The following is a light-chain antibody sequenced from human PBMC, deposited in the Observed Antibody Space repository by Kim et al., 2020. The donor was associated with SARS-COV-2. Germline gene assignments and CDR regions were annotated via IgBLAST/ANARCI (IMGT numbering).Light chain of an antibody. CDR1: NIESKS. Sequence: SYELTQPPSLSVAPGKTATITCGGNNIESKSVHWYQQRPGQAPIMVISYSTDRPSGIPERFSGSNSGNTATLTISRVEAGDEADYYCQVWDSACFFGGGTQLTVL. J-gene: IGLJ2*01. V-gene: IGLV3-21*04. CDR3: QVWDSACF. CDR2: YST.